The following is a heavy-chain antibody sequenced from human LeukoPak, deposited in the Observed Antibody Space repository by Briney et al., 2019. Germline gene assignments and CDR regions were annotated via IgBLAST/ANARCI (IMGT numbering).Heavy chain of an antibody. CDR2: ITGRGTTI. J-gene: IGHJ6*03. D-gene: IGHD2-21*01. V-gene: IGHV3-11*04. CDR1: GFKFSDYY. Sequence: KPGGSLRLSCAVSGFKFSDYYMNWIRQPLGKGLEWFTHITGRGTTIRYEDSVKGRFTISRDDANISLYLQRNSLRAEDTALYYCARSPFVVPPDTPWRHYYQFYMDVWGKGTTVTVSS. CDR3: ARSPFVVPPDTPWRHYYQFYMDV.